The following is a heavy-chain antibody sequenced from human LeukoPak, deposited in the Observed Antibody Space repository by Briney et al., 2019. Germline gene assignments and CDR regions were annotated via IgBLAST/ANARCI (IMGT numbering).Heavy chain of an antibody. D-gene: IGHD6-6*01. V-gene: IGHV3-30*02. Sequence: PGGSLRLSCAAPGFTFSSYGMHWVRQAPGKGLEGVAFIRYDGSNKYYADSVKGRSTISRDNSKNTLYLQMDSLRAEDTAVYYCAKYRVSIAARRFDYWGQGTLSPSPQ. CDR1: GFTFSSYG. J-gene: IGHJ4*02. CDR2: IRYDGSNK. CDR3: AKYRVSIAARRFDY.